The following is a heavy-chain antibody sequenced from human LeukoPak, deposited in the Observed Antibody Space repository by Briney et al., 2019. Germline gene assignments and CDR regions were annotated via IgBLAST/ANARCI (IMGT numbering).Heavy chain of an antibody. Sequence: GGSLRLSCAASGFIFSNFGMHWVRQAPGKGLEWVAFIRFDGSDKYYADSAQGRFIISRDNSKNTLYLQMDSLIPDDTAVYYCAKDKELSTMDSWGQGILVTVSS. V-gene: IGHV3-30*02. CDR3: AKDKELSTMDS. J-gene: IGHJ5*01. D-gene: IGHD5-24*01. CDR2: IRFDGSDK. CDR1: GFIFSNFG.